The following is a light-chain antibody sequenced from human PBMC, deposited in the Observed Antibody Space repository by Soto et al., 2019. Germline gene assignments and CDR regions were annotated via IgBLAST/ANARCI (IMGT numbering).Light chain of an antibody. CDR3: QQRHNWIT. Sequence: EIVLTHSPGTLSLSPWEIATLSCRASQSVSSSHLAWYQQKPGQAPRLLIYGASNRATGIPARFSGSGFGTDFALTISSLEPEDFAVYYCQQRHNWITFGQGHDWRL. CDR2: GAS. V-gene: IGKV3D-20*02. J-gene: IGKJ5*01. CDR1: QSVSSSH.